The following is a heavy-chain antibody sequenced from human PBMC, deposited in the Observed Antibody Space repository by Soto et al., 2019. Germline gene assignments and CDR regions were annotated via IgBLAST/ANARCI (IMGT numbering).Heavy chain of an antibody. CDR1: GGTFSSYS. CDR2: IIPIFGTA. Sequence: QVQLVQSGAEVKKPGSSVKVSCKASGGTFSSYSISWVRQAPGQGLEWMGGIIPIFGTANYAQKFQGRVTITADESTSTAYMELSSLRSEDTAVFYCAIEYSSSPPYYPIGYWGQGTLVTVSS. J-gene: IGHJ4*02. D-gene: IGHD6-6*01. CDR3: AIEYSSSPPYYPIGY. V-gene: IGHV1-69*01.